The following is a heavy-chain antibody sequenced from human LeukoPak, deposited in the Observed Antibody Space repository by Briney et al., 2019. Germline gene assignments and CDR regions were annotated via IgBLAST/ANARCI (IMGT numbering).Heavy chain of an antibody. Sequence: ASVKVSCKASGYTFTGYYMHWVRQAPGQELEWMGWINPNSGGTNYAQKFQGRVTMTRDTSISTAYMELSRLRSDDTAVYYCARSRVRGVIIVDYWGQGTLVTVSS. V-gene: IGHV1-2*02. J-gene: IGHJ4*02. D-gene: IGHD3-10*01. CDR1: GYTFTGYY. CDR2: INPNSGGT. CDR3: ARSRVRGVIIVDY.